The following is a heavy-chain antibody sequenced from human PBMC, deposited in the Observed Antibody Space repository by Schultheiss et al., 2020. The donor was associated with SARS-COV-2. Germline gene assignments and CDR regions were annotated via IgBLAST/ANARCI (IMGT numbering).Heavy chain of an antibody. V-gene: IGHV1-2*02. J-gene: IGHJ6*03. CDR1: GYTFTGYY. D-gene: IGHD6-19*01. Sequence: ASVKVSCKASGYTFTGYYMHWVRQAPGQGLEWMGWINPNSGGTNYAQKFQGRVTMTRNTSISTAYMELSSLRSEDTAVYYCARGKKVAGIFYYYYYMDVWGKGTTVTVSS. CDR3: ARGKKVAGIFYYYYYMDV. CDR2: INPNSGGT.